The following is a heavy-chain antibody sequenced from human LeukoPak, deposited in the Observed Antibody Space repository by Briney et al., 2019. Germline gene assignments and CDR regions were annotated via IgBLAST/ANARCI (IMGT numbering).Heavy chain of an antibody. D-gene: IGHD3-22*01. J-gene: IGHJ4*02. CDR1: GGSISNGSYY. Sequence: PSETLSLTCTVSGGSISNGSYYWSWIRQPAGKGLEWIGRIYTSGSTNYNPSLKSRVTISVDTSKNQFSLKLSSVTAADTAVYYCARGAHYYDSSGYYPSFDYWGQGTLVTVSS. V-gene: IGHV4-61*02. CDR2: IYTSGST. CDR3: ARGAHYYDSSGYYPSFDY.